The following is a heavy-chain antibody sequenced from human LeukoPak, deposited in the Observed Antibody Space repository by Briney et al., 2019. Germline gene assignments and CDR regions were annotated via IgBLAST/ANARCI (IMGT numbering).Heavy chain of an antibody. V-gene: IGHV3-21*04. CDR2: ISSSSSYI. Sequence: GGSLRLSCAASGFTFSSYSMNWVRQAPGKGLEWVSSISSSSSYIYYADSVKGRFTISRDNAKNSLYLQMNSLRAEDTAVYYCARESYGSGSYYLGYWGQGTLVTVSS. D-gene: IGHD3-10*01. CDR1: GFTFSSYS. J-gene: IGHJ4*02. CDR3: ARESYGSGSYYLGY.